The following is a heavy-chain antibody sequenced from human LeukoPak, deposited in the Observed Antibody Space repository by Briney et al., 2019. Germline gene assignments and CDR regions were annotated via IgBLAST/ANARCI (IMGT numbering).Heavy chain of an antibody. CDR2: IYPGDSDT. J-gene: IGHJ4*02. V-gene: IGHV5-51*01. Sequence: GESLKISCKGSGYSFTSYWIGWVRQMPGKGLEWMGIIYPGDSDTRYSPSFQGQVTISADKSISTAYLQWSSLKASGTAMYSCARTGEKMERREFDYGGRGPLVTVSS. D-gene: IGHD1-14*01. CDR3: ARTGEKMERREFDY. CDR1: GYSFTSYW.